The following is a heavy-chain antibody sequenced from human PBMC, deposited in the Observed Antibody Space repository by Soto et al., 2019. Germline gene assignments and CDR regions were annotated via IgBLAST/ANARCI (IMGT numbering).Heavy chain of an antibody. CDR1: GFTFSDYY. CDR3: ARDLVAVSGGVYSSSSGGYFFDF. V-gene: IGHV3-11*01. D-gene: IGHD6-6*01. Sequence: QVQLVESGGGLVKPGGSLRLSCAASGFTFSDYYMSWIRQAPGKGLEWVSYISNSGRTLYYADSMKGRFTISRDNARNSLFLQMNSLRSDDMAVYYCARDLVAVSGGVYSSSSGGYFFDFWGQGTLVTVSS. CDR2: ISNSGRTL. J-gene: IGHJ4*02.